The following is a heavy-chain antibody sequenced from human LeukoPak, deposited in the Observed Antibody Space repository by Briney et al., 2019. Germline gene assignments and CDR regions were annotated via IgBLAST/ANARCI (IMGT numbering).Heavy chain of an antibody. J-gene: IGHJ2*01. CDR2: IYSGGST. Sequence: GGSLRLSCAASGFTFSDYYMSWIRQAPGKGLEWVSVIYSGGSTYYADSVKGRFTISRDNSKNTLYLQMNSLRAEDTAVYYCARDKVYYYDSSGYSYYWCFDLWGRGTLVTVSS. CDR1: GFTFSDYY. D-gene: IGHD3-22*01. V-gene: IGHV3-66*01. CDR3: ARDKVYYYDSSGYSYYWCFDL.